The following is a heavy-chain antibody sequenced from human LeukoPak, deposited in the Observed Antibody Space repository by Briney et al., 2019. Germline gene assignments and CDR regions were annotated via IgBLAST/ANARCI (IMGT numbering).Heavy chain of an antibody. CDR2: ISGNAADT. CDR1: GFTFSSYG. J-gene: IGHJ4*02. Sequence: GGSLRLSCVASGFTFSSYGMSWVRQAPGKGLEWVSAISGNAADTFYADSVKGRFTISRDNSKNTLYLQMNSLRAEDTAVYYCARGPSGYHNTGGQGTLVTVSS. D-gene: IGHD5-12*01. CDR3: ARGPSGYHNT. V-gene: IGHV3-23*01.